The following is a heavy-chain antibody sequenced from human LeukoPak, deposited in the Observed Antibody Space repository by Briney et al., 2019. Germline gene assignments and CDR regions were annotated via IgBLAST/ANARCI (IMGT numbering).Heavy chain of an antibody. CDR2: ISYDGSNK. Sequence: GGSLRLSCAASRFTFSSYAMHWVRQAPGKGLEWVALISYDGSNKYYADSVKGRFTISRDNSKNTLYLQMNSLRAEDTAVYYCAKSTGYSYGFDYWGQGTLVTVAS. D-gene: IGHD5-18*01. J-gene: IGHJ4*02. V-gene: IGHV3-30*18. CDR3: AKSTGYSYGFDY. CDR1: RFTFSSYA.